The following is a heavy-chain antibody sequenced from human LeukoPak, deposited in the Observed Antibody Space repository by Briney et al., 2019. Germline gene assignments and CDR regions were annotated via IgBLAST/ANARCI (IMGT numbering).Heavy chain of an antibody. D-gene: IGHD3-22*01. CDR3: ARGLPYDSSGYYAGGYYYFDS. V-gene: IGHV4-59*01. CDR1: GGSISSYY. Sequence: SETLSLTCTVSGGSISSYYWRWIRQPPGKGREWIVYIYYSGSTNYNPSLKSRVTISVDTSKSQFFLKLSSVTAADTAVYYCARGLPYDSSGYYAGGYYYFDSWGQGNLVIVSS. J-gene: IGHJ4*02. CDR2: IYYSGST.